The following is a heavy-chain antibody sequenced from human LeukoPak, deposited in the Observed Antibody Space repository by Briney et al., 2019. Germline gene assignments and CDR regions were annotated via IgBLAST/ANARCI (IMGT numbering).Heavy chain of an antibody. D-gene: IGHD3-10*01. Sequence: GGSLRLSCAASGFTFSSYEMNWVRQAPGKGLEWVSYISSSGSTIYHADSVKGRFTISRDNSKSTVFLQMNSLRAEDTAVYYCARDRGSAMIRGSIIGGSFDNWGQGTLVTVSS. CDR1: GFTFSSYE. CDR2: ISSSGSTI. V-gene: IGHV3-48*03. J-gene: IGHJ4*02. CDR3: ARDRGSAMIRGSIIGGSFDN.